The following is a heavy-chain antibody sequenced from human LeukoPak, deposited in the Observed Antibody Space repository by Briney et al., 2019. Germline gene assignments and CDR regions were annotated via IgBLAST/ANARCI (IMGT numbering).Heavy chain of an antibody. J-gene: IGHJ6*03. CDR1: GGSISSGGYY. D-gene: IGHD2-21*01. V-gene: IGHV4-31*03. Sequence: SETLSLTCTVSGGSISSGGYYWSWIRQHPGKGLEWIGYIYYSGGTYYNPSLKSRVTISVDTSKNQFSLKLSSVTAADTAVYYCARGVKADNYYYYMDVWGKGTTVTVSS. CDR2: IYYSGGT. CDR3: ARGVKADNYYYYMDV.